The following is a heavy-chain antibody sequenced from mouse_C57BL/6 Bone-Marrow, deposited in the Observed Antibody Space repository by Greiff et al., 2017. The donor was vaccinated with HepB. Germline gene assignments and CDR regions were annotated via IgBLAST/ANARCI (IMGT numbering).Heavy chain of an antibody. D-gene: IGHD1-1*01. J-gene: IGHJ1*03. CDR3: ARVEITTVVATKWYFDV. Sequence: VQLQQSGAELVKPGASVKLSCKASGYTFTSYWMQWVKQRPGQGLEWIGEIDPSDSYTNYNQKFKGKATLTVDTSSSTAYMQLSSLTSEDSAVYYCARVEITTVVATKWYFDVWGTGTTVTVSS. CDR2: IDPSDSYT. CDR1: GYTFTSYW. V-gene: IGHV1-50*01.